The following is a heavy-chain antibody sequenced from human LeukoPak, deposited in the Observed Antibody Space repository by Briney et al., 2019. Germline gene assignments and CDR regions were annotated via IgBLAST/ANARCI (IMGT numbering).Heavy chain of an antibody. D-gene: IGHD1-26*01. V-gene: IGHV3-7*01. J-gene: IGHJ6*03. Sequence: GGSLRLSCAASGFTFSSYWMSWVRQAPGKGLEWVANIKQDGSEKYYVDSVKGRFTISRDNAKNSLYLQMNSLRAEDTAVYYFARDLGGSHYYYYYMDVWGKGPTVTVPS. CDR3: ARDLGGSHYYYYYMDV. CDR1: GFTFSSYW. CDR2: IKQDGSEK.